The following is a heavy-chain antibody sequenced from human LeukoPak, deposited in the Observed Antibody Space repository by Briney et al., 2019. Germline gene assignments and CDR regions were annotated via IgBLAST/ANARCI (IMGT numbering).Heavy chain of an antibody. CDR1: GGSISSGSYY. CDR3: ARERVAAELDFDY. J-gene: IGHJ4*02. V-gene: IGHV4-61*02. D-gene: IGHD6-13*01. Sequence: SETLSLTCTVSGGSISSGSYYWSWIRQPAGTGLEWIGRTYTSGSTNYNPSLKSRVTISVDTSKNQFSLKLSSVTAADTAVYYCARERVAAELDFDYWGQGTLVTVSS. CDR2: TYTSGST.